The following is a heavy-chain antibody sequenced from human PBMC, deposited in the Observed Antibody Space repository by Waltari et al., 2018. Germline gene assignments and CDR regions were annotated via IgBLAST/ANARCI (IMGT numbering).Heavy chain of an antibody. Sequence: QVQLQESGPGLARPSETLSLTCAVSSYSISSGYFWGGIRPPPGKGLQWIGSISHSAKTYYNPSLKSRVSMSVDTSKNLFALKVTSVTAAETATYYCVRDLGGSGNSWFDAWGQGTLVIVSS. CDR3: VRDLGGSGNSWFDA. CDR2: ISHSAKT. D-gene: IGHD3-10*01. J-gene: IGHJ5*02. CDR1: SYSISSGYF. V-gene: IGHV4-38-2*02.